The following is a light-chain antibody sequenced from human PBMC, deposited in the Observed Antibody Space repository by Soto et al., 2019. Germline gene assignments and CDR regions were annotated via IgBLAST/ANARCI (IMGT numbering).Light chain of an antibody. CDR1: QRVSSSY. CDR2: GAS. J-gene: IGKJ2*01. V-gene: IGKV3-20*01. Sequence: EIVLTQSPGTLSLSPGERATLSCRASQRVSSSYLDWYQQKPGQAPRLLIYGASSRATGIPDRFSGSGSGTDFTLTISRLEPEVFAVYFCQRYGSSPPFTFGQGTKVEI. CDR3: QRYGSSPPFT.